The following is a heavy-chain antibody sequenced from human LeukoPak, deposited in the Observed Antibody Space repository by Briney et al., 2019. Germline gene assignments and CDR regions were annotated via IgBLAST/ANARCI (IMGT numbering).Heavy chain of an antibody. CDR1: GGTFSSYA. CDR2: IIPILGIA. Sequence: GASVKVSCKASGGTFSSYAISWVRQAPGQGLEWMGRIIPILGIANYAQKFQGRVTITADKSTSTAYMELSSLRSEDTAVYYCATGTGYCSGGSCYDYWGQGTLVTVSS. D-gene: IGHD2-15*01. CDR3: ATGTGYCSGGSCYDY. J-gene: IGHJ4*02. V-gene: IGHV1-69*04.